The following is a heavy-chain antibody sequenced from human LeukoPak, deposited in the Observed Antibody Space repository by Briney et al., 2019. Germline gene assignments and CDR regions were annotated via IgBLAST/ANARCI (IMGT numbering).Heavy chain of an antibody. D-gene: IGHD6-19*01. J-gene: IGHJ4*02. CDR1: GFTFSNAW. CDR3: STDRVSGWD. CDR2: IKTKTDGGTP. V-gene: IGHV3-15*01. Sequence: GGSLRLSCAASGFTFSNAWMSWVRQAPGKGLEWVGRIKTKTDGGTPDYAAPVKGRFTISRDDSKNTLFLQMNSLKTEDTAVYYCSTDRVSGWDWGQGTLVTVSS.